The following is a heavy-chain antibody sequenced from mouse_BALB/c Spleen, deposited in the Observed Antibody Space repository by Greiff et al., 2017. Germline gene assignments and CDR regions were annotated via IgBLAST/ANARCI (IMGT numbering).Heavy chain of an antibody. D-gene: IGHD1-1*01. Sequence: QVQLQQSAAELARPGASVKMSCKASGYTFTSYTMHWVKQRPGQGLEWIGYINPSSGYTEYNQKFKDKTTLTADKSSSTAYMQLSSLTSEDSAVYYCARKIYYGAMDYWGQGTSVTVSS. V-gene: IGHV1-4*02. J-gene: IGHJ4*01. CDR3: ARKIYYGAMDY. CDR1: GYTFTSYT. CDR2: INPSSGYT.